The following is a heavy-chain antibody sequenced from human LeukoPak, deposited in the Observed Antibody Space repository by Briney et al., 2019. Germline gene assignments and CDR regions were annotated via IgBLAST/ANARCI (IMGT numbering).Heavy chain of an antibody. V-gene: IGHV3-64D*06. CDR2: ISSNGGST. D-gene: IGHD6-13*01. J-gene: IGHJ4*02. Sequence: GGSLRLSCSASGFTFSNYAMHWVRQAPGKGLEYVSAISSNGGSTYYADSVKGRFTISRDNSKNTLYPQMSSLRVEDTAVFYCVKGTAGGPYYFDYWGQGTLVTVSS. CDR1: GFTFSNYA. CDR3: VKGTAGGPYYFDY.